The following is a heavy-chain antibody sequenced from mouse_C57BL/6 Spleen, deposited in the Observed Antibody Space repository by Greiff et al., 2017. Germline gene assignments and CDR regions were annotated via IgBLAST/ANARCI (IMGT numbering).Heavy chain of an antibody. CDR3: SPPLLRLGAGVAY. V-gene: IGHV1-4*01. CDR2: INPSSGDT. J-gene: IGHJ3*01. CDR1: GYTFTSYT. D-gene: IGHD1-2*01. Sequence: VQLQQSGAELARPGASVKMSCKASGYTFTSYTMHWVKQRPGQGLEWIGYINPSSGDTKYNQKFKDKATLTADTSYRPAYMPLSSLTSDYSAVYYCSPPLLRLGAGVAYWGQGTLVTVSA.